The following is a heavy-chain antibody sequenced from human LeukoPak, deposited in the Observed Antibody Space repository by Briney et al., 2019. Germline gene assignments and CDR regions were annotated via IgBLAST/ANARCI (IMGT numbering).Heavy chain of an antibody. V-gene: IGHV3-15*01. CDR1: RFTFTNAW. CDR2: IISKTDGGTT. CDR3: AKYSSGSFDY. J-gene: IGHJ4*02. Sequence: RPGGSLRLSCAASRFTFTNAWMNWVRQAPGKGLEWVGRIISKTDGGTTDYAAPVKGRFTISRDDSKNTLFLQMSSLKTEDTAVYYCAKYSSGSFDYWGQGTLVTVSS. D-gene: IGHD6-19*01.